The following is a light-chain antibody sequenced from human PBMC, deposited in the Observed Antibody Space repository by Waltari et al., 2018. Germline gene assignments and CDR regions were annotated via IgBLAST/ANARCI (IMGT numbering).Light chain of an antibody. CDR3: HHYNKRPPSYT. CDR2: GAS. Sequence: EIVMTQSPVTLSVSPGGRVTLSCRASQSIRNNLAWYQQKAGQPPRPLIYGASTRAPCLPARFSGSGSGTAFALTISSLQPEDFAVYYCHHYNKRPPSYTFGQGTRLEIK. J-gene: IGKJ2*01. V-gene: IGKV3-15*01. CDR1: QSIRNN.